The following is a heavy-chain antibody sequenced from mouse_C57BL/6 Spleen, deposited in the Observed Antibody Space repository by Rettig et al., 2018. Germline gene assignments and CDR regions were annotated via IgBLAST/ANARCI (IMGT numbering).Heavy chain of an antibody. D-gene: IGHD2-5*01. CDR3: ARESNWNYAMDY. V-gene: IGHV2-6*02. J-gene: IGHJ4*01. Sequence: GKGLEWLVVIWSDGSTTYNSALKSRLSISKDNSKSQVFLKMNSLQTDDTAMYYCARESNWNYAMDYWGQGTSVTVSS. CDR2: IWSDGST.